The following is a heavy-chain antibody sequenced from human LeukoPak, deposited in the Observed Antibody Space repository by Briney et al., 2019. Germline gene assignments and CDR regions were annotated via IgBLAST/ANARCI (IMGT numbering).Heavy chain of an antibody. CDR3: ARDSGSYSTYYFDY. Sequence: ASVKVSCKASGGTFSSYAISWVRQAPGQGLEWMGRIIPIFGIANYAQKFQGRVTITAVKSTSTAYMELSSLRSEGTAVYYCARDSGSYSTYYFDYWGQGTLVTVSS. CDR2: IIPIFGIA. CDR1: GGTFSSYA. V-gene: IGHV1-69*04. D-gene: IGHD1-26*01. J-gene: IGHJ4*02.